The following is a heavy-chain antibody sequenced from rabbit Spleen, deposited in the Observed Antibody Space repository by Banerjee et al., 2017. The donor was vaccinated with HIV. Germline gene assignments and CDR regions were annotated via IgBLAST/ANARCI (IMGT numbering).Heavy chain of an antibody. CDR1: GVSFSSSSY. Sequence: QSLEESVGDLVKPGASLTLTCTASGVSFSSSSYMCWVRQAPGKGLEWIACIDTGSSGFTYFATWAKGRFTCSKTSSTTVTLQMTRLTAADTATYFCARDTGSSFSSYGMDLWGPGTLVTVS. V-gene: IGHV1S40*01. D-gene: IGHD8-1*01. CDR2: IDTGSSGFT. J-gene: IGHJ6*01. CDR3: ARDTGSSFSSYGMDL.